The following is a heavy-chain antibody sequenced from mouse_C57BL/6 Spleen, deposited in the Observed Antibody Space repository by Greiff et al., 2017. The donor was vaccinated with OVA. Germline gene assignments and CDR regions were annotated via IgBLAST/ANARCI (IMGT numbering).Heavy chain of an antibody. Sequence: QVQLKESGPELVKPGASVKISCKASGYAFSSSWMNWVKQRPGKGLEWIGRIYPGDGDTNYNGKFKGKATLTADKSSSTAYMQLSSLTSEDSAVYFCARGNWDFDVWGTGTTVTVSS. CDR1: GYAFSSSW. CDR3: ARGNWDFDV. V-gene: IGHV1-82*01. J-gene: IGHJ1*03. CDR2: IYPGDGDT.